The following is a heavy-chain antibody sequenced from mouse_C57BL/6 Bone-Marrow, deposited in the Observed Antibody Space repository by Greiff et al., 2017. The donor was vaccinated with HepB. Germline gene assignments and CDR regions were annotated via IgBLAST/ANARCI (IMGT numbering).Heavy chain of an antibody. CDR1: GFTFSDYG. Sequence: DVKLVESGGGLVKPGGSLKLSCAASGFTFSDYGMHWVRQAPEKGLEWVAYISSGSSTIYYADTVKGRFTISRDNAVNTLFLQMTSLRSEDTAMYYCARPYYYGSSYSWFAYWGQGTLVTVSA. CDR3: ARPYYYGSSYSWFAY. J-gene: IGHJ3*01. D-gene: IGHD1-1*01. V-gene: IGHV5-17*01. CDR2: ISSGSSTI.